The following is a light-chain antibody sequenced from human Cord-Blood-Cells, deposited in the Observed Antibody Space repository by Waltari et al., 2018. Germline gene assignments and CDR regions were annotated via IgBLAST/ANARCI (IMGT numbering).Light chain of an antibody. CDR2: AAS. CDR3: QKYNSAPWT. V-gene: IGKV1-27*01. J-gene: IGKJ1*01. Sequence: DIQMTQSPSSLSASVGDRVTITCRASQGISNYLAWYQQKPGKVPKLLIYAASTLQSGVPSRFRGSGSGTDLPLTISSLQPEDVATYYCQKYNSAPWTFGQGTKVEIK. CDR1: QGISNY.